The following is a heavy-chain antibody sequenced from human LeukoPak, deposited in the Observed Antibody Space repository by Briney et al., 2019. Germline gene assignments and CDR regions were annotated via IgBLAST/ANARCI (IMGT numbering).Heavy chain of an antibody. D-gene: IGHD1-26*01. V-gene: IGHV3-21*01. J-gene: IGHJ5*02. Sequence: GGSLRLSCAASGFTFSSYSMNWVRQAPGKGLEWVSSISSSSSYIYYADSVKGRFTISRDNAKNSLYLQMNSLRAEDTAVYYCARDRGGSYPNWFDPWGQGTLVTVSS. CDR2: ISSSSSYI. CDR3: ARDRGGSYPNWFDP. CDR1: GFTFSSYS.